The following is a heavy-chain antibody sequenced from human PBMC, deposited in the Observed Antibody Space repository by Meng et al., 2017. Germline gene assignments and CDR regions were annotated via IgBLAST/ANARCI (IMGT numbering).Heavy chain of an antibody. D-gene: IGHD6-13*01. J-gene: IGHJ2*01. V-gene: IGHV1-46*01. CDR2: INPSGGST. Sequence: ASVKVSCKASVYTFTSYYMHWVRQAPGQGLEWMGIINPSGGSTSYAQKFQGRVTMTRDTSTSTVYMELSSLRSEDTAVYYCARDPPLEAADSPNWYFDLWGRGTLVTVSS. CDR3: ARDPPLEAADSPNWYFDL. CDR1: VYTFTSYY.